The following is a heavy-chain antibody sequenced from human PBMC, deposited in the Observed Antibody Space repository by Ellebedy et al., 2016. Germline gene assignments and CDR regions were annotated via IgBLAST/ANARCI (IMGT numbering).Heavy chain of an antibody. D-gene: IGHD1-26*01. CDR1: GYTFTGYY. CDR3: ARDLGPSPDSGSAISWFN. Sequence: ASVKVSXXASGYTFTGYYMHWVRQAPGQGLEWMGWINPNSGGTNYAQKFQGRVTMTRDTSISTAYMELSRLRSDDTAVYYCARDLGPSPDSGSAISWFNWGQGTLVTVSS. CDR2: INPNSGGT. V-gene: IGHV1-2*02. J-gene: IGHJ4*02.